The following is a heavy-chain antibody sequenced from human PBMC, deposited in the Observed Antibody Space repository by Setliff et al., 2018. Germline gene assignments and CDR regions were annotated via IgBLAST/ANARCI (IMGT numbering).Heavy chain of an antibody. J-gene: IGHJ4*02. CDR3: AKVGIFGGGYFDL. V-gene: IGHV3-74*01. D-gene: IGHD3-3*01. CDR2: INSDGSST. Sequence: QPGGSLRLSCAASGFTLSSYWMHWVRQAPGKGLVWVSRINSDGSSTSYADSVKGRFTISRDNAKNTLYLQMNSLRAEDTAVYYCAKVGIFGGGYFDLWGLGTLVTAPQ. CDR1: GFTLSSYW.